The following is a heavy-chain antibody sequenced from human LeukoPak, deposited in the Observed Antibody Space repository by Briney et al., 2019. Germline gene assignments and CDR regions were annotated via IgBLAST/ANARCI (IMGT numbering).Heavy chain of an antibody. CDR1: GFTFSSYS. CDR2: ISNSSSYI. V-gene: IGHV3-21*01. CDR3: ARDMARKDYGDYVDY. J-gene: IGHJ4*02. Sequence: PGGSLRLSCAASGFTFSSYSMNWVRQAPGKGLEWVSSISNSSSYIYYADSVKGRFTISRANAKNSLYLQKNSLRAEDTAVYYCARDMARKDYGDYVDYWGQGPLVTVSS. D-gene: IGHD4-17*01.